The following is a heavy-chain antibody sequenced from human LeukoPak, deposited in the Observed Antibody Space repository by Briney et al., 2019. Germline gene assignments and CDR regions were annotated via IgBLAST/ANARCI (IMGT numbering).Heavy chain of an antibody. D-gene: IGHD3-9*01. V-gene: IGHV3-48*03. J-gene: IGHJ4*02. CDR1: GFTFSSYE. Sequence: GSLRLSCAASGFTFSSYEMNWVRQAPGKGLEWVSYISSSGSTIYYADSVKGRFTISRDNAKNSLYPQMNSLRAEDTAVYYCARDSFDWLLSFHFDYWGQGTLVTVSS. CDR3: ARDSFDWLLSFHFDY. CDR2: ISSSGSTI.